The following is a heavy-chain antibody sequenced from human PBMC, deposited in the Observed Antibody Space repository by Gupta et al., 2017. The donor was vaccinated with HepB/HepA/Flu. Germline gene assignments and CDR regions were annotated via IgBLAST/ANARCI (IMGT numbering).Heavy chain of an antibody. V-gene: IGHV3-23*01. J-gene: IGHJ6*03. CDR2: IGSDMST. CDR3: AKDLHAWSAMDV. D-gene: IGHD3-3*01. CDR1: GFTFGSHA. Sequence: EVQLLESGGGLVQPGGSLRLSCAASGFTFGSHAMNWVRQAPGKGLEWVSGIGSDMSTHYADSVKGRFTISRDNSKNTLYLQMNSLRAEDTAVYYCAKDLHAWSAMDVWGKGTTVTVSS.